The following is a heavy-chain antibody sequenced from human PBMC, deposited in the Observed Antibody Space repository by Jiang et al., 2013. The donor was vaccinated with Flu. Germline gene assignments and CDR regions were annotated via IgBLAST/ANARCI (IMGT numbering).Heavy chain of an antibody. CDR1: GDSISSSSYF. D-gene: IGHD3/OR15-3a*01. J-gene: IGHJ4*02. V-gene: IGHV4-39*07. CDR3: ARVGRGDWYGGTFDS. Sequence: LVKPSETLSLTCTVSGDSISSSSYFWGWIRQPPGKGLDWIGNIYYSGSTYYNPSLKSRVTISIDTSKNQFSLILDSVTAADTALYYCARVGRGDWYGGTFDSWGQGTLVTVSS. CDR2: IYYSGST.